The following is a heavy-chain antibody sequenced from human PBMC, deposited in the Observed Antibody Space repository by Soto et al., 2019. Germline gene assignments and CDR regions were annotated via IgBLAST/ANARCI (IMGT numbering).Heavy chain of an antibody. D-gene: IGHD3-3*01. CDR2: IYYSGST. CDR1: GGSISSYY. CDR3: ARDQYDFRSGSYSYAMEV. Sequence: SETLSLTCTVSGGSISSYYWSWIRQPPGKGLEWIGYIYYSGSTNYNPSLKSRVTISVDTSKNQFSLKLSSVTRADTAVYYCARDQYDFRSGSYSYAMEVSGPGTNVTLSS. V-gene: IGHV4-59*01. J-gene: IGHJ6*02.